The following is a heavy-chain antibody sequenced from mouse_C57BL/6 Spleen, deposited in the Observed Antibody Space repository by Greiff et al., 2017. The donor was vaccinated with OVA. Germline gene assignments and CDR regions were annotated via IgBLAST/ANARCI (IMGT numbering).Heavy chain of an antibody. Sequence: EVKVEESGGGLVKPGGSLKLSCAASGFTFSDYGMHWVRQAPEKGLEWVAYISSGSSTIYYADTVKGRFTISRDNAKNTLFLQMTSLRSEDTAMYYCARSYYGNYDFDYWGQGTTLTVSS. J-gene: IGHJ2*01. D-gene: IGHD2-10*01. CDR1: GFTFSDYG. CDR2: ISSGSSTI. CDR3: ARSYYGNYDFDY. V-gene: IGHV5-17*01.